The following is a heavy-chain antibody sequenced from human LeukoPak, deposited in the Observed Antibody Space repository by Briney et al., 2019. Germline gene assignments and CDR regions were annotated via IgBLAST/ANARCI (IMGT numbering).Heavy chain of an antibody. Sequence: PGGSLRLSCAAAGFTFSNYGMHWVRQAPGKGLEWVAFIRYDGTKKYYGDSVKGRFTISRDDSENTVYLQMYSLRPEDTAVYYCAKASGSSAYGFDYWGQGMLVTVFS. CDR1: GFTFSNYG. CDR3: AKASGSSAYGFDY. V-gene: IGHV3-30*02. D-gene: IGHD3-16*01. CDR2: IRYDGTKK. J-gene: IGHJ4*02.